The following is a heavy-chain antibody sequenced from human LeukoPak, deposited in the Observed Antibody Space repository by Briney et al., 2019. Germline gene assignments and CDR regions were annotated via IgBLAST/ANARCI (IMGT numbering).Heavy chain of an antibody. J-gene: IGHJ4*02. Sequence: ASVKVSCKASGYTFTGDYMHWVRQAPGQGLEWMGWINPNSGGTNYAQKFQGRVTMTRDTSISTAYMELSSLRSDDTAVYYCASRGEGSSWAFDYWGQGTLVTVSS. CDR1: GYTFTGDY. V-gene: IGHV1-2*02. D-gene: IGHD6-13*01. CDR3: ASRGEGSSWAFDY. CDR2: INPNSGGT.